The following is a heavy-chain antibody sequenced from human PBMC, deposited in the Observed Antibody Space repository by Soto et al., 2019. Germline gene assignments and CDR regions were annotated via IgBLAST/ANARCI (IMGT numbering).Heavy chain of an antibody. V-gene: IGHV1-8*01. Sequence: ASVKVSCKASGYTFTSYDVNWVRQATGQGLEWMGWMNPNSGNTGYAQKFQGRVTMTRNTSISTAYIELSSLRSEDTAVYCCARGMYYDFWSGYYTGILDPWGQGTLVTVSS. D-gene: IGHD3-3*01. CDR1: GYTFTSYD. J-gene: IGHJ5*02. CDR3: ARGMYYDFWSGYYTGILDP. CDR2: MNPNSGNT.